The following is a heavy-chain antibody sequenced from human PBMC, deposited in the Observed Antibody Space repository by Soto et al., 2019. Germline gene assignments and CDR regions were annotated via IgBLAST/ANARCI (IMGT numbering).Heavy chain of an antibody. V-gene: IGHV3-30*03. CDR1: GFTFSNYG. CDR3: ASQYYDILTGYQEVDY. CDR2: ISYDGSNK. J-gene: IGHJ4*02. Sequence: GGSLRLSCAASGFTFSNYGMHWVRQAPGKGLEWVAVISYDGSNKYYADSVKGRFTISRDNSKNTLYLQMNRLRAEDTAVYYCASQYYDILTGYQEVDYWGQGTLVTVSS. D-gene: IGHD3-9*01.